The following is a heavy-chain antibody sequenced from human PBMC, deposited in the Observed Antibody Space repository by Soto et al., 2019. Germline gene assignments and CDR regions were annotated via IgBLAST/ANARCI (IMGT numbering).Heavy chain of an antibody. CDR3: ARGGDGSGSYYYYYYYGMDV. Sequence: SETLSLTCSVSGGSVSSFSYYWSWIRQPPGRRPEWIGYIHHSGATRYNPSLNDRVSISLDTSKNTLYLQMNSLRAEDTAVYYCARGGDGSGSYYYYYYYGMDVWGQGTTVTVSS. CDR1: GGSVSSFSYY. CDR2: IHHSGAT. D-gene: IGHD3-10*01. V-gene: IGHV4-61*01. J-gene: IGHJ6*02.